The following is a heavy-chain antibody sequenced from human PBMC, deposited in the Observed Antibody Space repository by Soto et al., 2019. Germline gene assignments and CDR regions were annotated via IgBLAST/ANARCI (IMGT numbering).Heavy chain of an antibody. CDR3: ARDNAIWQAGIGYFDY. CDR2: ISYDGNKK. J-gene: IGHJ4*02. CDR1: GFTFSSYS. Sequence: VQLVESGGGVVQPGRSLRLSCAASGFTFSSYSMHWVRQAPGKGLEWVALISYDGNKKYYADSVKGRFTISRDNSKDTLYLQMNSLKPEDTAVYYCARDNAIWQAGIGYFDYWGQGTLVTVSS. V-gene: IGHV3-30-3*01. D-gene: IGHD6-13*01.